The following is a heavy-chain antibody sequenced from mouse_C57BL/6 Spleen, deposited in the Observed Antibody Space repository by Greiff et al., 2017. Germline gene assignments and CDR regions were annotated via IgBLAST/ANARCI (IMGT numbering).Heavy chain of an antibody. J-gene: IGHJ3*01. D-gene: IGHD3-2*02. V-gene: IGHV1-19*01. CDR2: INPYNGGT. Sequence: VQLQQSGPVLVKPGASVKMSCKASGYTFTDYYMNWVKQSHGKSLEWIGVINPYNGGTSYNQKFKGKATLTVDKSSSTAYMELNSLTSEDSAVYYCAQTAQATDFAYWGQGTLVTVSA. CDR1: GYTFTDYY. CDR3: AQTAQATDFAY.